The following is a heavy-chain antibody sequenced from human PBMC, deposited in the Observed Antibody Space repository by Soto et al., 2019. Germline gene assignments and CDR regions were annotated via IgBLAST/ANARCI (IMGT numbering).Heavy chain of an antibody. CDR3: HGYGC. J-gene: IGHJ4*02. CDR2: IYTGGTT. D-gene: IGHD5-12*01. CDR1: GFTVSSSNY. Sequence: EVQLVESGGGLIQPGGSLRLSCVVSGFTVSSSNYMSWVRQAPGKGLEWVSVIYTGGTTYYADSVKGRFTISRDNSKNTLDLQMNSRRAGDTAVYYCHGYGCWGQGALVTVSS. V-gene: IGHV3-53*01.